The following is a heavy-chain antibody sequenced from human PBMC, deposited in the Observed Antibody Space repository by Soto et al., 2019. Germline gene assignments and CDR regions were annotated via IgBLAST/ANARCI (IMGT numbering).Heavy chain of an antibody. D-gene: IGHD2-21*02. CDR1: GYTFTSYC. V-gene: IGHV1-18*04. Sequence: ASVNVSCKSSGYTFTSYCISWVRQAPGQGLEWMGWISAYNGNTNYAQKLQGRVTMTTDTSTSTAYMELRSLRSDDTAVYYCARGGNSVDWFDPWGQGTLVTVSS. J-gene: IGHJ5*02. CDR3: ARGGNSVDWFDP. CDR2: ISAYNGNT.